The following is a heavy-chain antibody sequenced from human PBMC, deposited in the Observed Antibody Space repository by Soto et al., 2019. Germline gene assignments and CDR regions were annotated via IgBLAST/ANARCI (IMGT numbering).Heavy chain of an antibody. CDR2: ISGSGGST. CDR1: GFTFSSYA. D-gene: IGHD5-12*01. CDR3: AADFYSDIVAMGLDY. V-gene: IGHV3-23*01. Sequence: GGSLRLSCAASGFTFSSYAMSWVRQAPGKGLEWVSAISGSGGSTYYADSVKGRFTISRDNSKNTLYLQMNSLRSEDTAVYYCAADFYSDIVAMGLDYWGQGALVTVSS. J-gene: IGHJ4*02.